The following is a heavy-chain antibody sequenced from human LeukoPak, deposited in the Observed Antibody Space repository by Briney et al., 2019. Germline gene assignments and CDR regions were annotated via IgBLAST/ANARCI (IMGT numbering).Heavy chain of an antibody. CDR1: GFTFSTYW. Sequence: GGSLRLSCAASGFTFSTYWMHWVRQAPGTGLVWVSRIKSDGSNSNYADCVKGRFTISRDNAKNTLSLQMNSLRAEDTAVYHCVRVGGRSSIGGDCWGQGTLVTVSS. CDR3: VRVGGRSSIGGDC. D-gene: IGHD3-10*01. J-gene: IGHJ4*02. CDR2: IKSDGSNS. V-gene: IGHV3-74*01.